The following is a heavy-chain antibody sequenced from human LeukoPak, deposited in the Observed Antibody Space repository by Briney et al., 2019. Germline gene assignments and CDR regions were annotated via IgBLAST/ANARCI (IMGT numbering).Heavy chain of an antibody. CDR2: INPSGGST. D-gene: IGHD2/OR15-2a*01. J-gene: IGHJ4*02. CDR1: GYTFTSYY. Sequence: ASVKVSCKASGYTFTSYYMHWVRQAPGQGLEWMGIINPSGGSTSYAQKFQGRVTMARDTSISTAYMELSGLRSDDTAVYYCARARPPMGGSMYYFDYWGQGTLVTVSS. V-gene: IGHV1-46*01. CDR3: ARARPPMGGSMYYFDY.